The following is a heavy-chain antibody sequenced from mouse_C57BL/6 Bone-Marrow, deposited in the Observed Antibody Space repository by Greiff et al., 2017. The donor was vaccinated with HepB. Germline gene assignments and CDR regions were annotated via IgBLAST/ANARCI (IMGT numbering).Heavy chain of an antibody. J-gene: IGHJ3*01. CDR2: ISDGGSYT. CDR3: ARDYYGSSSLAY. V-gene: IGHV5-4*01. Sequence: DVKLVESGGGLVKPGGSLKLSCAASGFTFSSYAMSWVRQTPEKRLEWVATISDGGSYTYYPDNVKGRFTISRDNAKNNLYLQMSHLKSEDTAMYYCARDYYGSSSLAYWGQGTLVTVSA. CDR1: GFTFSSYA. D-gene: IGHD1-1*01.